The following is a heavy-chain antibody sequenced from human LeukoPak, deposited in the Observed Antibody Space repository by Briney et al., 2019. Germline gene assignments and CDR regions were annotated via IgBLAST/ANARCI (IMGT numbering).Heavy chain of an antibody. CDR1: AGSISSYY. J-gene: IGHJ4*02. Sequence: NPSETLSLTCTVSAGSISSYYWSWIRHPPGKGLEWIGYIYYSGSTNYNPSLKSRVTISVDTSKNQFSLKLSSVAAADTAVYYCARVPPYSSSIDYWGQGTLVTVSS. D-gene: IGHD6-6*01. V-gene: IGHV4-59*01. CDR3: ARVPPYSSSIDY. CDR2: IYYSGST.